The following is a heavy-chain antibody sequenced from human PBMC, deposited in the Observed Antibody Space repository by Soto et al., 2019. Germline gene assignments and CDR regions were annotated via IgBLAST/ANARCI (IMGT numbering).Heavy chain of an antibody. D-gene: IGHD3-10*01. CDR1: GFTLRSYW. CDR3: AGDAGWFGDSDWFDP. J-gene: IGHJ5*02. CDR2: IKTDASEK. Sequence: GGSLRLSCAASGFTLRSYWMSWVRQAPGKGLEWLATIKTDASEKKYVDSVKGRFTVSRDNAKNSLYLQMDSLRAEDTAVYYCAGDAGWFGDSDWFDPWGQGTLVTVSS. V-gene: IGHV3-7*01.